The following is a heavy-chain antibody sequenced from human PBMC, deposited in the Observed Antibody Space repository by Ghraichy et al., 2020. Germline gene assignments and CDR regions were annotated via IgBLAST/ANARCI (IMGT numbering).Heavy chain of an antibody. CDR2: IWYNGDKK. CDR3: ARGSDYDALTGNYIFERLDY. V-gene: IGHV3-33*01. J-gene: IGHJ4*02. CDR1: GFTLGNFV. D-gene: IGHD3-9*01. Sequence: GGSLRLSCVTSGFTLGNFVVHWVRQTPAKGLEWVAVIWYNGDKKFYADSVTGRFTISRDNSKNTVFLQMNNLRTDDTAVYHCARGSDYDALTGNYIFERLDYWGQGALVTVSS.